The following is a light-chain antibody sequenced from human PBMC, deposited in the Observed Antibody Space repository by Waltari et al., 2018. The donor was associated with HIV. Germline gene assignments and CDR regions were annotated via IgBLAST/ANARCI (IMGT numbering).Light chain of an antibody. CDR1: SSDVGGYNY. J-gene: IGLJ3*02. Sequence: QSALTQPASVSGSPGQSITISCTGASSDVGGYNYVSWYQHHPGKAPKLMIYEVTNRPSGVSNRFSGSKSGNTASLTISGLQGEDEANYYCSSYTSSSTLGVFGGGTKLSVL. V-gene: IGLV2-14*01. CDR2: EVT. CDR3: SSYTSSSTLGV.